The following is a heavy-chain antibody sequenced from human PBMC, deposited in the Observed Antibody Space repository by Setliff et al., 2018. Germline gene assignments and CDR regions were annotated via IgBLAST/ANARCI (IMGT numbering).Heavy chain of an antibody. CDR3: VRGQGPRTVVAIPFDH. Sequence: ASVKVSCKASGYTFTSYGISWVRQAPGQGLEWMGWISAYNGNTNYVQKLQGRVTMTTDTSTSTAYMELRSLRSDDTAVYYCVRGQGPRTVVAIPFDHWGQGTLVTVSS. J-gene: IGHJ4*02. V-gene: IGHV1-18*01. CDR1: GYTFTSYG. CDR2: ISAYNGNT. D-gene: IGHD3-22*01.